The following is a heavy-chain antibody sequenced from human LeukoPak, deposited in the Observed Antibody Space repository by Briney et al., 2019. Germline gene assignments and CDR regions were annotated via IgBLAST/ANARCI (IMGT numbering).Heavy chain of an antibody. D-gene: IGHD2-2*01. J-gene: IGHJ4*02. Sequence: PGGSLRLSCAASGFTFSSYAMSWVRQAPGKGLEWVSAISGSGGSAYYADSVKGRFTISRDNSKNTLYLQMNSLRAEDTAVYYCAKDRKGSIGPVLDYWGQGTLVTVSS. CDR1: GFTFSSYA. CDR3: AKDRKGSIGPVLDY. V-gene: IGHV3-23*01. CDR2: ISGSGGSA.